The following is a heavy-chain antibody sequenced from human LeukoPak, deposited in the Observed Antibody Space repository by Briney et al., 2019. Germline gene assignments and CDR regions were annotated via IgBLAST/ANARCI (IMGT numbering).Heavy chain of an antibody. J-gene: IGHJ4*02. D-gene: IGHD3-10*01. CDR3: ARGGGLLWFGNTFDY. V-gene: IGHV4-4*07. CDR2: IYTSGST. Sequence: SETLSLTCTVSGGSISSYYWSWIRQPAGKGLEWIGRIYTSGSTNYNPSLKSRVTMSVDTSKNQFSLKLSSVTAADTAVYYCARGGGLLWFGNTFDYWGQGTLVTVSS. CDR1: GGSISSYY.